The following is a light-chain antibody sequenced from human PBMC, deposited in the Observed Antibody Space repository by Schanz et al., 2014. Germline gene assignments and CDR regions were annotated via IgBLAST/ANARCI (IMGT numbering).Light chain of an antibody. J-gene: IGLJ3*02. CDR3: AGWDDSLSGQWV. CDR2: RNN. CDR1: SSNIGIDT. V-gene: IGLV1-44*01. Sequence: QSVLTQPPSASGTPGQRVTISCSGSSSNIGIDTVNWFQQLPGTAPKLLIYRNNQRPSGVPDRFSGSKSGTSAFLAISGLESEDEADYYCAGWDDSLSGQWVFGGGTKLTVL.